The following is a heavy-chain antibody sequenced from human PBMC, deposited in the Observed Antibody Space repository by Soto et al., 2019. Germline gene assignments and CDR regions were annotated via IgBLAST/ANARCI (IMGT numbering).Heavy chain of an antibody. CDR2: FDPEDGET. Sequence: ASVKVSCKVSGYTLTELSMHWVRQAPGKGLEWMGGFDPEDGETIYAQKFQGRVTMTEDTSTDTAYMELSSLRSGDTAVYYCATPTALRFLEWTFDYWGQGTLVTVSS. CDR3: ATPTALRFLEWTFDY. V-gene: IGHV1-24*01. CDR1: GYTLTELS. D-gene: IGHD3-3*01. J-gene: IGHJ4*02.